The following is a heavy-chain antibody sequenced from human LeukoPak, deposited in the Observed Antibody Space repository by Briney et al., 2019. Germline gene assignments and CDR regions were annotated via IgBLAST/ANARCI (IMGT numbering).Heavy chain of an antibody. D-gene: IGHD3-3*01. CDR1: GGSIRSSYYY. J-gene: IGHJ6*02. V-gene: IGHV4-31*03. Sequence: SETLSLTCTVSGGSIRSSYYYWSWIRQHPGKGLEWIGYIYYSGSTYYNPSLKSRVTISVDTSKNQFSLKLSPVTAADTAVYYCARGYDFWSGSSYGMDVWGQGTTVTVSS. CDR2: IYYSGST. CDR3: ARGYDFWSGSSYGMDV.